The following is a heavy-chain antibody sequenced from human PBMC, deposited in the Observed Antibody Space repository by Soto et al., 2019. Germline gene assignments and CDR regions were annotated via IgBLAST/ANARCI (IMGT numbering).Heavy chain of an antibody. CDR2: ISSTSAYT. J-gene: IGHJ4*02. CDR1: GFDFSDYY. V-gene: IGHV3-11*05. Sequence: QVQVVESGGGLGKPGGSVRLSCVAAGFDFSDYYMTWFRQAPGKAPEWVSSISSTSAYTKYADSVKGRFTIYRDNAKNSVYLQMDSLRGEDTAVYYCARDPSRRSPPDYWGQGTLVTVSS. CDR3: ARDPSRRSPPDY.